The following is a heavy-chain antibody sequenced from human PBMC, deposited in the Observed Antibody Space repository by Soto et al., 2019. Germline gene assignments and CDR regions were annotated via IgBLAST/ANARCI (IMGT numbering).Heavy chain of an antibody. CDR1: GRSISSYY. V-gene: IGHV4-59*01. D-gene: IGHD3-10*01. J-gene: IGHJ3*02. Sequence: SETRSLTCTVSGRSISSYYWSWIRQPPGKGLEWIGYIYYSGSTNYNPSLKSRVTISVDTSKNQFSLKLSSVTAADTAVYYCARRYGSAFDIWGQGTMVT. CDR3: ARRYGSAFDI. CDR2: IYYSGST.